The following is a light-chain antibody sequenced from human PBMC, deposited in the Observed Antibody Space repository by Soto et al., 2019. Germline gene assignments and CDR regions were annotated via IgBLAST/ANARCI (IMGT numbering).Light chain of an antibody. V-gene: IGKV1-39*01. J-gene: IGKJ4*01. CDR1: QSISNY. CDR3: QQSHSSLT. CDR2: AAS. Sequence: DIQMTQSPSSLSASVGDRVTITCRASQSISNYLNWYQQKPGKAPKLLIYAASSLQSGVPSRFSGSGSGTDFTLTINRLQPEDLATYYCQQSHSSLTFGGGTKVDIK.